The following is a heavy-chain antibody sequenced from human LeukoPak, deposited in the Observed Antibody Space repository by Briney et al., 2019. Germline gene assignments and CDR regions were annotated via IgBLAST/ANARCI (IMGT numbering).Heavy chain of an antibody. CDR2: ISGSGGVT. CDR1: GFTFSSYG. V-gene: IGHV3-23*01. D-gene: IGHD5-18*01. J-gene: IGHJ6*02. CDR3: AKVTGYSYGYDYYGMDV. Sequence: GGSPRLSCAASGFTFSSYGMSWVRQAPGKGLEWVSEISGSGGVTNYADSVKGRFTISRDNSKNALYLQMNSLRVEDTAVYYCAKVTGYSYGYDYYGMDVWGQGTTVTVSS.